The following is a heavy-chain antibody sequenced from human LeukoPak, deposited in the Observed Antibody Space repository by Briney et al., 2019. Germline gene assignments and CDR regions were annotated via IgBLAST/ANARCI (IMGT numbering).Heavy chain of an antibody. D-gene: IGHD1-26*01. J-gene: IGHJ4*02. CDR2: IIPIFGTA. CDR1: GYTFTNYA. V-gene: IGHV1-69*13. Sequence: GASVKVSCKASGYTFTNYAMNWVRQAPGQGLEWMGGIIPIFGTANYAQKFQGRVTITADESTSTAYMELSSLRSEDTAVYYCARAIGSIGSYGWVWGQGTLVTVSS. CDR3: ARAIGSIGSYGWV.